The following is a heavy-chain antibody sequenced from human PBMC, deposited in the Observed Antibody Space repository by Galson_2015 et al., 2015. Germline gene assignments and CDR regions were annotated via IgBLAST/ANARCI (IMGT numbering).Heavy chain of an antibody. D-gene: IGHD3-10*01. CDR3: ARAEDGSGSYHIYYYYGMDV. CDR2: INSDGSST. J-gene: IGHJ6*02. CDR1: GFTFSSYW. V-gene: IGHV3-74*01. Sequence: SLRLSCAASGFTFSSYWMHWVRQAPGKGLVWVSRINSDGSSTSYADSVKGRFTISRDNAKNTLYLQMNSLRAEDTAVYYCARAEDGSGSYHIYYYYGMDVWGQGTTVTVSS.